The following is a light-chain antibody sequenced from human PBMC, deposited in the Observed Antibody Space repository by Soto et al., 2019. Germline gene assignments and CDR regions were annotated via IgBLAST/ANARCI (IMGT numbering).Light chain of an antibody. Sequence: QSALTQPASVSGSPGQSITISCTGTSSDVDGYNFVSWYQQHPGKAPKLMIYEVSTRPSGVSDRFSGSKSANTASLTISGLQPEDEADYYCSSYTTSSTWVFGGGTQLTVL. CDR3: SSYTTSSTWV. V-gene: IGLV2-14*01. J-gene: IGLJ3*02. CDR2: EVS. CDR1: SSDVDGYNF.